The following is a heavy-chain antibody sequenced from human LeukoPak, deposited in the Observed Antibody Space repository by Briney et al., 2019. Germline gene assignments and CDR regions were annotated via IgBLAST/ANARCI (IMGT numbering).Heavy chain of an antibody. CDR1: GFTFSTYA. CDR3: AKEGRYFYGLDV. Sequence: VGSLSLSCAASGFTFSTYAMNWVRQAPGKGLEWVSTISGTGGSTYYADSVKGRFTISRDNSKNTLFLQMNSLRAEDTAVYYCAKEGRYFYGLDVWGQGTTVTVSS. V-gene: IGHV3-23*01. CDR2: ISGTGGST. D-gene: IGHD2-15*01. J-gene: IGHJ6*02.